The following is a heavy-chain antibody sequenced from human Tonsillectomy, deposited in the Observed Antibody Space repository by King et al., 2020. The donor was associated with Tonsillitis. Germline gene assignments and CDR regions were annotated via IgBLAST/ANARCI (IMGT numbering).Heavy chain of an antibody. V-gene: IGHV4-59*01. J-gene: IGHJ6*03. CDR1: GGSISSYY. D-gene: IGHD3-10*01. CDR2: ISYSGRA. Sequence: QLQESGPGLVKPSETLSLTCTVSGGSISSYYWSWIRQPPGQGLEWMGYISYSGRANYNPSLKRRVTISVDTSKNQFSLKLSSVTAADTAVYYCARARFGYYMDVWGKGTTVTVAS. CDR3: ARARFGYYMDV.